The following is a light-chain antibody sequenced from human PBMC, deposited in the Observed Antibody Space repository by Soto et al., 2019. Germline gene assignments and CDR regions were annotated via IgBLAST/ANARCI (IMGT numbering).Light chain of an antibody. CDR1: SSDVGSYNL. CDR2: EDI. J-gene: IGLJ2*01. Sequence: QSALTQPASVSGSPGQSITISCTGTSSDVGSYNLVSWYQQHPGKAPKLMIYEDIERPSGVSNRFSGSKSGNTASLTISGLQDEDGAGYFCCSYAGGTSVVFGGGTKVTVL. V-gene: IGLV2-23*01. CDR3: CSYAGGTSVV.